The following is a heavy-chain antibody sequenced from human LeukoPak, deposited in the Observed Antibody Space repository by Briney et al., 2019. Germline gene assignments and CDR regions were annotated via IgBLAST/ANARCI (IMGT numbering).Heavy chain of an antibody. CDR3: AKDQRSGWTRNFDS. CDR1: GITFSTYA. CDR2: TSGSGTST. D-gene: IGHD6-19*01. V-gene: IGHV3-23*01. Sequence: GGSLRLSCAASGITFSTYAMSWVRQAPGKGLEWVSATSGSGTSTYHADSVKGRFTISRDNSKNTLYLQMNSLRVEDTAIYYCAKDQRSGWTRNFDSWGQGTLVTVSS. J-gene: IGHJ4*02.